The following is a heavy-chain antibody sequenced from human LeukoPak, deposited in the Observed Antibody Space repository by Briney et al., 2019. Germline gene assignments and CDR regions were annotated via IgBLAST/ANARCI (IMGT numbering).Heavy chain of an antibody. CDR3: ARALGIFSFDS. CDR1: GYSISSGFY. D-gene: IGHD3-3*01. CDR2: MYHSGST. Sequence: SETLSLTCTVSGYSISSGFYWGWIRQPPGKGLEWIGSMYHSGSTYYNPPLKSRVTISVDTSKNQLSLKLRSVTAADTAVYYCARALGIFSFDSWGQGTLVTVSS. J-gene: IGHJ4*02. V-gene: IGHV4-38-2*02.